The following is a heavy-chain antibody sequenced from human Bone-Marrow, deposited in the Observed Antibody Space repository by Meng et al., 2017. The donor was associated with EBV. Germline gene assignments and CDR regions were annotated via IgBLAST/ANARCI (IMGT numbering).Heavy chain of an antibody. CDR1: GASISGSSYL. CDR3: ATVKGGNYFPWFDP. Sequence: QLQLQESGPGLVKPSETLSLTCSVSGASISGSSYLWGWIRQSPGEGLEWIASIYYSGIIYYNPSLKSRVSISVDTSNNQFSLRLTSVTAADTAVYYCATVKGGNYFPWFDPWGQGTLVTVSS. J-gene: IGHJ5*02. V-gene: IGHV4-39*07. D-gene: IGHD3-9*01. CDR2: IYYSGII.